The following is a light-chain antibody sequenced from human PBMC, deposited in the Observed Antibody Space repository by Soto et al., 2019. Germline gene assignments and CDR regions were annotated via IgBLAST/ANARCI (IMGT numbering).Light chain of an antibody. CDR1: QSISNY. J-gene: IGKJ1*01. V-gene: IGKV1-39*01. Sequence: DIQMTQSPSSLSASVGDRVTITCRASQSISNYLDWYQQKPGKAPQLLISAASILQSGVPSRFSGSGSGTDFTLTISSMQVEDFGTYYCQQHFTTPWTFGQGTKVDVK. CDR3: QQHFTTPWT. CDR2: AAS.